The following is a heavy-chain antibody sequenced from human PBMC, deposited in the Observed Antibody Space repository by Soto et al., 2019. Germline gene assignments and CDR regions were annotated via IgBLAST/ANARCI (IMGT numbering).Heavy chain of an antibody. V-gene: IGHV4-30-4*01. CDR1: GDSIPTIDYF. CDR3: ARGRYCLTGRCFPNWFDS. J-gene: IGHJ5*01. D-gene: IGHD2-15*01. CDR2: IYKTATT. Sequence: SETLSLTCSVSGDSIPTIDYFWAWIRQPPGQALEYIGYIYKTATTYYNPSFESRVAISLDTSKSQFSLNVTSVTAPDTAVYFCARGRYCLTGRCFPNWFDSWGPGTLVTVSS.